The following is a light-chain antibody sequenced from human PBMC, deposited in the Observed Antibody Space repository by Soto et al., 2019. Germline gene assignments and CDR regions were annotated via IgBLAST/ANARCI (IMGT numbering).Light chain of an antibody. CDR2: SNH. V-gene: IGLV1-44*01. CDR3: AECDDSLNGYV. J-gene: IGLJ1*01. Sequence: LAQPPSASGTPGQRVTISCSGSSSNIGSNTVNWYQQLPGTAPKLLIYSNHHRPSGVPDRFSGSKSGTSASLAISGLQSEDEADYYCAECDDSLNGYVFGTGTKVTVL. CDR1: SSNIGSNT.